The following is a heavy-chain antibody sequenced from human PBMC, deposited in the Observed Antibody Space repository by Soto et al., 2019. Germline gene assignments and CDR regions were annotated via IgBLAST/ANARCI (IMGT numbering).Heavy chain of an antibody. CDR2: IYTSGST. V-gene: IGHV4-61*01. J-gene: IGHJ6*02. CDR3: ARGTSLTGLFYYYYGMDV. D-gene: IGHD3-9*01. Sequence: LSLTCTVSGGSVSSDTHYWSWIRQPPGKRLEWIGFIYTSGSTNYNPSLKSRVTMSVDTSKNQFSLKLSSVTAADTAVYYCARGTSLTGLFYYYYGMDVWGQGTTVTVSS. CDR1: GGSVSSDTHY.